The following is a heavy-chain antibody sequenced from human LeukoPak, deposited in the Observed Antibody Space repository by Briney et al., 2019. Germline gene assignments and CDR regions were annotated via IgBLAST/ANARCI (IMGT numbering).Heavy chain of an antibody. CDR3: ARISLMAYGSGSYYLDAFDI. CDR1: GGSISSYY. V-gene: IGHV4-4*07. Sequence: SETLSLTCTVSGGSISSYYWSWIRQPAGKGLEWIGRIYTSGSTNYNPSLKSRVTMPVDTSKNQFSLKLSSVTAADTAVYYCARISLMAYGSGSYYLDAFDIWGQGTMVTVSS. CDR2: IYTSGST. D-gene: IGHD3-10*01. J-gene: IGHJ3*02.